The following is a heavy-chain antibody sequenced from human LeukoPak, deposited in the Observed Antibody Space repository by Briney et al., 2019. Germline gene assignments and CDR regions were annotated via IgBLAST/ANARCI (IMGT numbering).Heavy chain of an antibody. CDR1: GYTFTSYD. V-gene: IGHV1-8*01. CDR2: MKPNSGNT. CDR3: ARGSGYSYGRDMDV. Sequence: ASVKVSCKASGYTFTSYDINWVRQATGQGLEWMGWMKPNSGNTGYAQKFQGRVTMTRNTSISTAYMELSRLRSDDTAVYYCARGSGYSYGRDMDVWGKGTTVTVSS. D-gene: IGHD5-18*01. J-gene: IGHJ6*03.